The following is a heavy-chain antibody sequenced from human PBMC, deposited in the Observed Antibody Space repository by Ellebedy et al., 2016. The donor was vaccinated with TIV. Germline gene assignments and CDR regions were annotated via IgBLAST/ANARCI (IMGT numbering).Heavy chain of an antibody. V-gene: IGHV1-2*04. Sequence: ASVKVSXXASGYTFTGYYMHWVRQAPGQGLEWMGWINPNSGGTNYAQKFQGWVTMTRDTSISTAYMELSRLRSDDTAVYYCARGITGMWMEVWGQGTTVIVSS. CDR1: GYTFTGYY. CDR2: INPNSGGT. J-gene: IGHJ6*02. CDR3: ARGITGMWMEV. D-gene: IGHD3-16*01.